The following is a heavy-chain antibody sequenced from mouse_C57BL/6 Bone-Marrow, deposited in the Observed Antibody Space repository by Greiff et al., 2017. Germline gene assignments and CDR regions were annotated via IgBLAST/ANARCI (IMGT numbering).Heavy chain of an antibody. V-gene: IGHV1-72*01. J-gene: IGHJ3*01. CDR3: ARGITTVLEAY. D-gene: IGHD1-1*01. Sequence: QVQLKQSGAELVKPGASVQLSCKASGYTFTSYWMHWVKQRPGRGLGWIGRIDPNSGGTKYNEKFKSKATLTVDKPSSTAYMQLSSLTSEDSAVYYCARGITTVLEAYWGQGTLVTVSA. CDR2: IDPNSGGT. CDR1: GYTFTSYW.